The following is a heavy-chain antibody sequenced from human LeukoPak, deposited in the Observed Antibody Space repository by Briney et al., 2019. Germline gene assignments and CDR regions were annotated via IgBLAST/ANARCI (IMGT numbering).Heavy chain of an antibody. CDR2: ISSSSSSI. CDR3: ARDGKGWFGEFYAFDM. V-gene: IGHV3-48*01. J-gene: IGHJ3*02. D-gene: IGHD3-10*01. CDR1: GFTFSSYC. Sequence: PGGSLRLSCAASGFTFSSYCMNWVRQAPGKGLEWVSYISSSSSSIYYADSVKGGFTISRDNAKNSLYLQMNSLRGEDTAVYYCARDGKGWFGEFYAFDMWGQGTMVTVSS.